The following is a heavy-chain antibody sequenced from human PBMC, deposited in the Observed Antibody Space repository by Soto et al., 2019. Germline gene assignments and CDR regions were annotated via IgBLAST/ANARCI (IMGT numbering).Heavy chain of an antibody. Sequence: GGSLRLSXAASGFTFSSYSMNWVRQAPGKGLEWVSSISSSSSYIYYADSVKGRFTISRDNAKNSLYLQMNSLRAEDTAVYYCASLSSSGWYADWGQGTLVTVSS. V-gene: IGHV3-21*01. CDR3: ASLSSSGWYAD. CDR1: GFTFSSYS. J-gene: IGHJ4*02. CDR2: ISSSSSYI. D-gene: IGHD6-19*01.